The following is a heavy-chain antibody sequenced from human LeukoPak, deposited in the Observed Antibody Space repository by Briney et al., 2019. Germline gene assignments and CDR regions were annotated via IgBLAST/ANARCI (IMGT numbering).Heavy chain of an antibody. J-gene: IGHJ4*02. V-gene: IGHV3-23*01. CDR3: AKPPEGRSGFYGADY. CDR2: ISGSGVST. Sequence: PGGSLRLSCAASGFTFSSYAMSWVRQAPGKGLEWVSAISGSGVSTYYADSVKGRFTISRDNSKNTLYLQMNSLRAEDTAVYYCAKPPEGRSGFYGADYWGQGTLVTVSS. D-gene: IGHD3-3*01. CDR1: GFTFSSYA.